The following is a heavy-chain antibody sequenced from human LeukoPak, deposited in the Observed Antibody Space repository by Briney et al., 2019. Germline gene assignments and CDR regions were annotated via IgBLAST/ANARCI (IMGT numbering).Heavy chain of an antibody. J-gene: IGHJ4*02. V-gene: IGHV3-23*01. CDR2: ISGSGGST. Sequence: AGGSLRLSCAASGFTFSSYAMSWVRQAPGKGLEWVSAISGSGGSTYYADSVKGRFTISRDNSKNTLYLQMNSLRAEDTAVYYCAKDPIVVVPAAILLYFDYWGQGTLVTVSS. CDR1: GFTFSSYA. D-gene: IGHD2-2*02. CDR3: AKDPIVVVPAAILLYFDY.